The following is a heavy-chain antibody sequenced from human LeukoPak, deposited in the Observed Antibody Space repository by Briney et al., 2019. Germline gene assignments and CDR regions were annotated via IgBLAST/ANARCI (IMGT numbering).Heavy chain of an antibody. CDR3: ARDGNWGPPPDNWFDP. CDR2: MNPNSGNT. CDR1: GYTFTSYD. J-gene: IGHJ5*02. D-gene: IGHD7-27*01. V-gene: IGHV1-8*01. Sequence: ASVKVSCKASGYTFTSYDINWVRQATGQGLEWMGWMNPNSGNTGYAQKFQGRVTMARNTSISTAYMELRSLRSDDTAVYYCARDGNWGPPPDNWFDPWGQGTLVTVSS.